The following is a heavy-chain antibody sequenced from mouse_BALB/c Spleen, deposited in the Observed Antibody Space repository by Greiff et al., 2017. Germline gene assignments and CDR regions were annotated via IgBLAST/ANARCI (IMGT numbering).Heavy chain of an antibody. CDR1: GFSLTGYG. CDR2: IWGDGST. D-gene: IGHD1-2*01. Sequence: VKVVESGPGLVAPSQSLSITCTVSGFSLTGYGVNWVRQPPGKGLEWLGMIWGDGSTDYNSALKSRLSISKDNSKSQVFLKTNSLQTDDTARYYCARDGDYYGYNAMDYWGQGTSVTVSS. J-gene: IGHJ4*01. V-gene: IGHV2-6-7*01. CDR3: ARDGDYYGYNAMDY.